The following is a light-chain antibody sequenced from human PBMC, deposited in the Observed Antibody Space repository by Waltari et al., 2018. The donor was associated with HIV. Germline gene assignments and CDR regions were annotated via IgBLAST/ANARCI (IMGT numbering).Light chain of an antibody. V-gene: IGKV3-20*01. CDR3: QQYGSSPSIT. J-gene: IGKJ5*01. Sequence: DIVLTPSPGTLSLSPGETATLPCRASQSVRSSYLAWYQQKPGQAPRPLTYGASSRATGIPDRFSGSGSGTDFTLTISRLEPEDFAVYYCQQYGSSPSITFGQGTRLEIK. CDR2: GAS. CDR1: QSVRSSY.